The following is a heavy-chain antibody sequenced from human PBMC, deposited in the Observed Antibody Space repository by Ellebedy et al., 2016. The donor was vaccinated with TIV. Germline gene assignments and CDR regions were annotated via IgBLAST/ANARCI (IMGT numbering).Heavy chain of an antibody. Sequence: GGSLRLSXEGSGFTLGSYSMYWVRQSPGKGLEWVALISHGGTGKNYADSMKDRFTISRDTSKNTLYLQMNSLRPDDTAIYYCAKDVRAAPTGILEYWGQGILVTVSS. CDR2: ISHGGTGK. J-gene: IGHJ4*02. D-gene: IGHD2-21*02. CDR1: GFTLGSYS. CDR3: AKDVRAAPTGILEY. V-gene: IGHV3-30-3*01.